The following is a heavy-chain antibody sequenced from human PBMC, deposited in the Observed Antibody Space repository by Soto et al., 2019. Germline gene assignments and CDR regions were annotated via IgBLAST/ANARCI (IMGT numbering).Heavy chain of an antibody. V-gene: IGHV4-30-4*01. CDR1: GGSISSGDYY. J-gene: IGHJ4*02. D-gene: IGHD2-2*01. CDR2: IYYSGST. CDR3: ARDQTRYAPRLGGD. Sequence: SETLSLTCTVSGGSISSGDYYWSWIRQPPGKGLEWIGYIYYSGSTYYNPSLKSRVTISVDTSKNQFSLKLSSVTAADTAVYYCARDQTRYAPRLGGDCGQGPLVTVSS.